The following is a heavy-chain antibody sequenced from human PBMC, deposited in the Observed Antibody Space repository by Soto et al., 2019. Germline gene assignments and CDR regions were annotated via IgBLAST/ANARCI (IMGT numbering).Heavy chain of an antibody. CDR2: ISAYNGNT. J-gene: IGHJ4*02. V-gene: IGHV1-18*01. Sequence: ASVKVSCKASGYTFTSYGISWVRQAPGQGLEWMGWISAYNGNTNYAQKLQGRVTMTTDTSTSTAYMELRSLRSDDTAVYYCARDPDIAAAGTPLFDYWGQGTLVTVSS. CDR1: GYTFTSYG. D-gene: IGHD6-13*01. CDR3: ARDPDIAAAGTPLFDY.